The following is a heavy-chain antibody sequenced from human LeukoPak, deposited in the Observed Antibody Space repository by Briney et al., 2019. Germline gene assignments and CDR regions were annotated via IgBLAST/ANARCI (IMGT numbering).Heavy chain of an antibody. CDR2: IIPIFGTA. J-gene: IGHJ4*02. D-gene: IGHD1-14*01. CDR3: AISGIRKTLTGRDY. V-gene: IGHV1-69*13. CDR1: GGTFSSYA. Sequence: SVKVSCKASGGTFSSYANSWVRQAPGQGLEWMGGIIPIFGTANYAQKFQGRVTITADESTSTAYMELSSLRSEDTAVYYCAISGIRKTLTGRDYWGQGTLVTVSS.